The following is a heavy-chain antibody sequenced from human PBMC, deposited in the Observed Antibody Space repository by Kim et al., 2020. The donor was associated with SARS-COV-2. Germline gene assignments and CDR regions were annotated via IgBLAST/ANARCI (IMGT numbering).Heavy chain of an antibody. CDR3: ARGYSGYEDFDY. D-gene: IGHD5-12*01. V-gene: IGHV4-61*02. J-gene: IGHJ4*02. Sequence: TYNPSLTSRVTISVDTSKNQFSLKLSSVTAADTAVYYCARGYSGYEDFDYWGQGTLVTVSS.